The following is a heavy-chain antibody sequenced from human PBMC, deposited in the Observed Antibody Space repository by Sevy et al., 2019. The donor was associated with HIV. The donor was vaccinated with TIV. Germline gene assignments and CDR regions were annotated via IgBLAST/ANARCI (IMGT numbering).Heavy chain of an antibody. J-gene: IGHJ6*02. Sequence: GGSLRLSCAASGFSFSNYAMSWVRQAPGKGLEWVSTLIGGGSRTYYADSVTGRFTISRDNSRNTLYLQMNSLRAENTAVDYSAKRRVQSGLSGGGANYGWDVCGQGTTVTVSS. V-gene: IGHV3-23*01. D-gene: IGHD2-15*01. CDR1: GFSFSNYA. CDR2: LIGGGSRT. CDR3: AKRRVQSGLSGGGANYGWDV.